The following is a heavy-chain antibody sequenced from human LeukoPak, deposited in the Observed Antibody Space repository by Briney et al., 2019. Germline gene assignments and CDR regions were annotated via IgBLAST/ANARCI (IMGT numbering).Heavy chain of an antibody. V-gene: IGHV3-23*01. Sequence: GGSLRLSCAASGFTFSNYAMSWVRQAPGKGLEWVSGISGSGGTIHYADSVKGRFTISRDNSKNTLYLQMNSLRAEDTAVYYCAKNSGSYPTSEYFDYWGQGTLVTVSS. CDR3: AKNSGSYPTSEYFDY. CDR2: ISGSGGTI. J-gene: IGHJ4*02. D-gene: IGHD1-26*01. CDR1: GFTFSNYA.